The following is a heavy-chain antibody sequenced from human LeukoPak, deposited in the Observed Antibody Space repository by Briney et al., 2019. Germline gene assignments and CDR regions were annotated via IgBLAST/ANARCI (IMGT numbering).Heavy chain of an antibody. V-gene: IGHV4-59*01. CDR1: GGSISSYY. D-gene: IGHD6-13*01. CDR3: ARDVQQGYFDY. Sequence: SETLSLTCTVSGGSISSYYWSWLRQPPGKGLEWIGYIYYSGSTNYNPSLKSRVTISVDTSKNQFSLKLSSVTAADTAVYYCARDVQQGYFDYWGQGTLVTVSS. CDR2: IYYSGST. J-gene: IGHJ4*02.